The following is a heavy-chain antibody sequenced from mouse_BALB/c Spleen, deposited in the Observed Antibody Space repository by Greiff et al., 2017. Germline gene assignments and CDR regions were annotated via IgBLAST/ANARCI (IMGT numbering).Heavy chain of an antibody. V-gene: IGHV14-3*02. CDR3: ARRITTVVEDWYFDV. CDR1: GFNIKDTY. Sequence: VQLQQSGAELVKPGASVKLSCTASGFNIKDTYMHWVKQRPEQGLEWIGRIDPANGNTKYDPKFQGKATITADTSSNTAYLQLSSLTSEDTAVYYCARRITTVVEDWYFDVWGAGTTVTVSS. D-gene: IGHD1-1*01. J-gene: IGHJ1*01. CDR2: IDPANGNT.